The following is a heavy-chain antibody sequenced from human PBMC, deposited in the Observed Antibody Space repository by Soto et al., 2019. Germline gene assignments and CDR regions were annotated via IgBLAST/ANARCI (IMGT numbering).Heavy chain of an antibody. CDR1: GGSFSGYC. D-gene: IGHD3-3*01. CDR2: INHSGST. Sequence: SETLSLTCAVYGGSFSGYCWSWIRQPPGKGLEWIGEINHSGSTNYNPSLKSRVTISVDTSKNQFSLKLSSVTAADTAVYYCARDAYYDFWSGYYTGRRAHIFDYWGQGTLVTVSS. J-gene: IGHJ4*02. CDR3: ARDAYYDFWSGYYTGRRAHIFDY. V-gene: IGHV4-34*01.